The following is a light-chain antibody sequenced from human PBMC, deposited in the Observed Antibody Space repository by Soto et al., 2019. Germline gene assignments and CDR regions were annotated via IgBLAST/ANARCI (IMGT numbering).Light chain of an antibody. CDR1: QSVSSSY. Sequence: DIVLTQSPGTLSLSPGERATLACRASQSVSSSYLAWHQQKPGQAPSRLIYGASSRATAIPDTFSGSGSGTGFTLTISRLEPENFAVYYCQQYGSSPSTFGPGTKVDSK. CDR2: GAS. J-gene: IGKJ3*01. CDR3: QQYGSSPST. V-gene: IGKV3-20*01.